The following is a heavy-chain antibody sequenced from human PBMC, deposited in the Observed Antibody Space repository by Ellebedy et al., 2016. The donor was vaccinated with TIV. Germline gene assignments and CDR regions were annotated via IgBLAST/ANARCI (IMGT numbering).Heavy chain of an antibody. J-gene: IGHJ6*02. CDR1: GFTFSSYS. D-gene: IGHD3-3*01. V-gene: IGHV3-48*02. Sequence: PGGSLRLSCAASGFTFSSYSMNWVRQAPGKGLEWVSYISSSNGVIYYADSVKCRLTMSRDKAKNSLYLQMNSLRDEDTAVYYCARVEDLDIWSGYSRGRYNNGLDVWGQGTTVTVSS. CDR2: ISSSNGVI. CDR3: ARVEDLDIWSGYSRGRYNNGLDV.